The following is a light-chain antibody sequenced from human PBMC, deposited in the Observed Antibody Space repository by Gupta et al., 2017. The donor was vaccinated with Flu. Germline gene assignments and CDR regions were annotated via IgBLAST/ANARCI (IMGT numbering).Light chain of an antibody. Sequence: QIVLTQSPSASASLGASVKLTCTLSSGHSSYTIAWHQVQPEKGPRCLMKVNSDGSHTKGDGIPDPFSVSSSGPALTLIIPSREAEDEDDYYWQTGGTGGVFGGGTKLTVL. CDR1: SGHSSYT. CDR2: VNSDGSH. V-gene: IGLV4-69*01. J-gene: IGLJ3*02. CDR3: QTGGTGGV.